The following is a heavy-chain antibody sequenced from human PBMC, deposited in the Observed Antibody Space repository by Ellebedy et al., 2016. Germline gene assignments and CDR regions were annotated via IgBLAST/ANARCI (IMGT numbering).Heavy chain of an antibody. CDR2: IIPIFGTA. D-gene: IGHD5-12*01. V-gene: IGHV1-69*13. Sequence: SVKVSXKASGGTFSSYAISWVRQAPGQGLEWMGGIIPIFGTANYAQKFQGRVTITADDSTSTAYMELSSLRSEDTAVYYCARDTLKKVATTNYYYYYGMDVWGQGTTVTVSS. J-gene: IGHJ6*02. CDR1: GGTFSSYA. CDR3: ARDTLKKVATTNYYYYYGMDV.